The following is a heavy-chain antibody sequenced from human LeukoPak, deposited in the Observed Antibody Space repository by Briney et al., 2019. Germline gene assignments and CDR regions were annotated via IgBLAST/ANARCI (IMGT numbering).Heavy chain of an antibody. Sequence: SGTLSLTCAVSGGSISSSNWWSWVRQPPGKGLEWIGEIYHSGSTNYNPSLKSRVTISVDKSKNQFSLKLSSVTAADTAVYYCARADGYSYGFYWYFDLWGRGTLVTVSS. V-gene: IGHV4-4*02. CDR3: ARADGYSYGFYWYFDL. J-gene: IGHJ2*01. CDR2: IYHSGST. CDR1: GGSISSSNW. D-gene: IGHD5-18*01.